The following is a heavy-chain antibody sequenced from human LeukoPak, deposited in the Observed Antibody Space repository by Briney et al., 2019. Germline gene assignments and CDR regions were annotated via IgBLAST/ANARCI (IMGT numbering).Heavy chain of an antibody. Sequence: GGSLRLSCAASGFTFSSYAMSWVRQAPGKGLEWVSAISGSGGSTYYADSVKGRFTISRDNSKNTLYLQMNSLRAEDTAVYYCARSGGIAAAGTLGYFDYWGQGTLVTVSS. CDR1: GFTFSSYA. CDR3: ARSGGIAAAGTLGYFDY. J-gene: IGHJ4*02. D-gene: IGHD6-13*01. V-gene: IGHV3-23*01. CDR2: ISGSGGST.